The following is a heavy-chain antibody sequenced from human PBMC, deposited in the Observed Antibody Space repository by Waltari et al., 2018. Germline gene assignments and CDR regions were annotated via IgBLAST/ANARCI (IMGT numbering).Heavy chain of an antibody. D-gene: IGHD3-10*01. Sequence: VYLLESGGGLVQPAGSLRRPCVGSGFDYSSYAMGRVRQAPGKGLEWVSGIDNSGETTYYAGSVKGRFTISRDDSRNTVYLHMTTLGVDDTAVYYCAKDSGYSMIRGRENSWGQGTLVIVSS. CDR1: GFDYSSYA. V-gene: IGHV3-23*05. CDR2: IDNSGETT. J-gene: IGHJ4*02. CDR3: AKDSGYSMIRGRENS.